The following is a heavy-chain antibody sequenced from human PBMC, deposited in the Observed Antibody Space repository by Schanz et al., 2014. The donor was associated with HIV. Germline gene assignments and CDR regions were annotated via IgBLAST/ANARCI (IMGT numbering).Heavy chain of an antibody. Sequence: QDQLVESGGGVVQSGRSLRLSCAASGFTFSSYVMHWVRQAPGKGLEWVAVSSHDGSVKFYGDSVKGRFTISRDTFKNTVYLQMNSLRSEDTAVYYCAKASESIFGVEGLDFWGQGTLVIVSS. J-gene: IGHJ4*02. CDR3: AKASESIFGVEGLDF. CDR1: GFTFSSYV. D-gene: IGHD3-3*01. CDR2: SSHDGSVK. V-gene: IGHV3-30*18.